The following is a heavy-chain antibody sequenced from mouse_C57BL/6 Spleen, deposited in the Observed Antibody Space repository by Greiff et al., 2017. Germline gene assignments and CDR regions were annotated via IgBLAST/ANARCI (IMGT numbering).Heavy chain of an antibody. V-gene: IGHV1-54*01. J-gene: IGHJ4*01. CDR1: GYAFTNYL. CDR3: AWTAQATGAMDD. Sequence: QVQLKQSGAELVRPGTSVKVSCKASGYAFTNYLIEWVHQGPGQGLEWVGEINPGSGGTNYNEKVKGKATLTADKSSSTAYMQLSSLTSEDSAVYFCAWTAQATGAMDDWGQGTSVTVSS. CDR2: INPGSGGT. D-gene: IGHD3-2*02.